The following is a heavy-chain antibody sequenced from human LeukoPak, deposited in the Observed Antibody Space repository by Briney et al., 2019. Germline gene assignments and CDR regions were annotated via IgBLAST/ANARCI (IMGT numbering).Heavy chain of an antibody. V-gene: IGHV3-23*01. CDR2: ISGSGGST. Sequence: GGSLRLSCAASGFTSSSYAMSWVRQAPGKGLEWVSAISGSGGSTYYADSVKGRFTISRGNSKNTLYLQMNSLRAEDTAVYYCAKDVNTLYYYDSSGFTWGQGTLVTVSS. D-gene: IGHD3-22*01. J-gene: IGHJ5*02. CDR1: GFTSSSYA. CDR3: AKDVNTLYYYDSSGFT.